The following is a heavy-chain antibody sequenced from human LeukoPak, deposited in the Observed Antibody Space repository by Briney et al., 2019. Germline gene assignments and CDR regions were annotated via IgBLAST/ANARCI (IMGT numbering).Heavy chain of an antibody. CDR1: GYRFTSYW. CDR3: AKTSDYLTDY. Sequence: GESLKISCKGSGYRFTSYWISWVRQMLGKGLEWMGMIDPSDSHSTYSPSFQGHVTISADKSISTAYLQWNSLKASDTAMYYCAKTSDYLTDYWGQGTLVTVSS. J-gene: IGHJ4*02. D-gene: IGHD4-17*01. V-gene: IGHV5-10-1*01. CDR2: IDPSDSHS.